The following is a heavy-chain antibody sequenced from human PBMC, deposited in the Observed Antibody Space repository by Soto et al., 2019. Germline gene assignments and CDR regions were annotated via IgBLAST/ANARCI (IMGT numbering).Heavy chain of an antibody. CDR3: AREGVSYYGSGSLNY. V-gene: IGHV3-48*01. CDR1: GFTFSSNS. D-gene: IGHD3-10*01. Sequence: EVQLVESGGGLVQPGGTLRLSCAASGFTFSSNSMNWVRQAPGKGLEWVSHITTSGSSAYYADSVEGRFTISRDNAKNSLYLQMNSLRAEDTAVYYCAREGVSYYGSGSLNYWGQGTLVTVSS. J-gene: IGHJ4*02. CDR2: ITTSGSSA.